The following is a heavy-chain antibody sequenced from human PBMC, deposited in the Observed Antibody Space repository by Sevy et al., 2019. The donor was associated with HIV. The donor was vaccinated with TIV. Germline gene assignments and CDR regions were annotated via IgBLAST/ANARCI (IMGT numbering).Heavy chain of an antibody. CDR2: ISDYNGYT. CDR1: GYTFSSYG. CDR3: AREGYYYRSGTYRPPNYYGMGV. J-gene: IGHJ6*02. V-gene: IGHV1-18*01. D-gene: IGHD3-10*01. Sequence: ASVKVSCKASGYTFSSYGISWVRQAHGQGLEWMGWISDYNGYTNYAHKFQGRVTMSTETSTRTAYMELRSLRSDDTAVYFCAREGYYYRSGTYRPPNYYGMGVWGQGTAVTVSS.